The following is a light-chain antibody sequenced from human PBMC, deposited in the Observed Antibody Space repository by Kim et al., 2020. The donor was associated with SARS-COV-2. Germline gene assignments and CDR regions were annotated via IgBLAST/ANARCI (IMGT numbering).Light chain of an antibody. J-gene: IGKJ2*03. CDR2: LGS. Sequence: PASISCRSSQSLLHSNGYNYFDWYLQKPGQSPQLLIYLGSNRASGVPDRFSGSGSGTDFTLKISRVEAEDVGVYYCMQALQTPYSFGQGTKLEI. CDR3: MQALQTPYS. V-gene: IGKV2-28*01. CDR1: QSLLHSNGYNY.